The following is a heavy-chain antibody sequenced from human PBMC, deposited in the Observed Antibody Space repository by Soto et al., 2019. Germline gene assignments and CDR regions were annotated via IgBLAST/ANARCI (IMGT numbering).Heavy chain of an antibody. CDR1: GFTFSSYS. V-gene: IGHV3-21*01. CDR3: ARDDPAYDAFDI. Sequence: GGSLRLSCAASGFTFSSYSMNWVRQAPGKGLEWVSSISSSSSYIYYADSVKGRFTISRDNAKNSLYLQMNSLRAEDTAVYYCARDDPAYDAFDIWGQGTMVTVSS. J-gene: IGHJ3*02. CDR2: ISSSSSYI.